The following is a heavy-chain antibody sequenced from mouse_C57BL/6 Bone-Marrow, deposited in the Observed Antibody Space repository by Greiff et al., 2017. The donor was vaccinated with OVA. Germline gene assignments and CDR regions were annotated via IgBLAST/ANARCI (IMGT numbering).Heavy chain of an antibody. J-gene: IGHJ4*01. D-gene: IGHD2-1*01. CDR3: TRLLDAMDY. CDR2: ISSGGDYI. V-gene: IGHV5-9-1*02. Sequence: EVMLVESGAGLVKPGGSLKLSCAASGFTFSSYAMSWVRQTPEKRLEWVAYISSGGDYIYYADTVKGRSTISRDNARHTLYLQMSSLKSEDTAMYYCTRLLDAMDYWGQGTSVTVSS. CDR1: GFTFSSYA.